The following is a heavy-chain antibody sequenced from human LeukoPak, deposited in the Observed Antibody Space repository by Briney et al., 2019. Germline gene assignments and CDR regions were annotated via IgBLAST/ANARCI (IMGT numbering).Heavy chain of an antibody. Sequence: PSGGSLRLSCAASGFTFSSYEMNWVRQAPGKGLEWVSYISSSGSTIYYPDSVKGRFTISRDNAKNSLYLQMNSLRAEDTAVYYCARDRPYWAITFGIDYWGQGTLVTVSS. CDR1: GFTFSSYE. D-gene: IGHD3-16*01. CDR3: ARDRPYWAITFGIDY. CDR2: ISSSGSTI. J-gene: IGHJ4*02. V-gene: IGHV3-48*03.